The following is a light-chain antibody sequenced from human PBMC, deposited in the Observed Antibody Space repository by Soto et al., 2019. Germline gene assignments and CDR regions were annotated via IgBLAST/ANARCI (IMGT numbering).Light chain of an antibody. V-gene: IGKV3-15*01. J-gene: IGKJ1*01. Sequence: EIVMTQSPATLSVSPGERATLSCRASQSVSSILAWYQQKPGQAPRLLIYGASTRATGIPARFSGSGSGTEFTLTIRRLQSEDFAVYYCQQYNYWPRTFGQGTKVEIK. CDR2: GAS. CDR3: QQYNYWPRT. CDR1: QSVSSI.